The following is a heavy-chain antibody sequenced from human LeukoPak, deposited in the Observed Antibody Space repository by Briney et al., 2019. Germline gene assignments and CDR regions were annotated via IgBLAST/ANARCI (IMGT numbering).Heavy chain of an antibody. J-gene: IGHJ2*01. CDR3: ARDRDSSGLRDFDL. CDR1: GGSISSYY. Sequence: SETLSLTCTVSGGSISSYYWSGIQQPPGKGLEWVGYIYYSGNTNYNPSLKSRVSISIDTSKNQFSLQLRSVTAADTAVYYCARDRDSSGLRDFDLWGRGTLVTVSA. CDR2: IYYSGNT. V-gene: IGHV4-59*01. D-gene: IGHD3-22*01.